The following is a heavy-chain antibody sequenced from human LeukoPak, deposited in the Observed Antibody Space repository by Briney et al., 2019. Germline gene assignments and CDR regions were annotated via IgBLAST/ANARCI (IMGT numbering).Heavy chain of an antibody. CDR3: ARGRSRGSGWYEGLD. D-gene: IGHD6-19*01. V-gene: IGHV1-2*02. CDR1: GYTFTGNY. J-gene: IGHJ4*02. CDR2: INPNSGGT. Sequence: GASVKVSCKASGYTFTGNYMHWVRQAPGQGLEWMGWINPNSGGTNYAQKFQGRVTMTRDTSIGTAYMELNRLRSDDTAVYYCARGRSRGSGWYEGLDWGQGTLVTVSS.